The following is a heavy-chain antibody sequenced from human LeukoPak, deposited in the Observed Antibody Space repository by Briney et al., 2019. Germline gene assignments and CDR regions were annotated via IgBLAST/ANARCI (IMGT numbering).Heavy chain of an antibody. V-gene: IGHV4-31*03. D-gene: IGHD2-15*01. Sequence: SETLSLTCTVSGSSISSGGYYWSWIRQHPGKGLEWIGYIYHSGNTYYNPSLKSRVTISVDTSKNQFSLKMSSVTAADTAVYYCARAEIGSWGFDPWGQGTLVTVSS. CDR1: GSSISSGGYY. CDR2: IYHSGNT. CDR3: ARAEIGSWGFDP. J-gene: IGHJ5*02.